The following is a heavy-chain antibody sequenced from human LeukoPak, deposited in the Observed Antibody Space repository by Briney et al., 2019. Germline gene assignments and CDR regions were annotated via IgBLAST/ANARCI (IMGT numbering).Heavy chain of an antibody. V-gene: IGHV3-21*01. CDR2: ISSSSSYI. CDR1: GFTFSSYS. CDR3: ARRPKTGKNFDY. J-gene: IGHJ4*02. Sequence: GGSLRLSCAASGFTFSSYSMNWVRQAPGKGLEWVSSISSSSSYIYYADSVKGRFTISRDNAKNSLYLQMNSLRAEDTAVYYCARRPKTGKNFDYWGQGTLVTVSS. D-gene: IGHD7-27*01.